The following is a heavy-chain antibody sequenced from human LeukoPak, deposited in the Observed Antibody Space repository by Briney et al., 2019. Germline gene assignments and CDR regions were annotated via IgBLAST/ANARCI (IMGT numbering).Heavy chain of an antibody. CDR2: ISYDGSSK. D-gene: IGHD3-22*01. Sequence: GGSLRLSCAASGFTFSNYGMHWVRQAPGKGLEWVAVISYDGSSKYYADSVKGRFTISRDNSKNTLYLQMNSLRAEDTAVYYCAKEGYYYDNPDWGQGTLVTVSS. CDR3: AKEGYYYDNPD. J-gene: IGHJ4*02. V-gene: IGHV3-30*18. CDR1: GFTFSNYG.